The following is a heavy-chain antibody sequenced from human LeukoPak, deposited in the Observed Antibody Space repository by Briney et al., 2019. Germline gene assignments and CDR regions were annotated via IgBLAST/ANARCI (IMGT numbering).Heavy chain of an antibody. V-gene: IGHV1-69*05. CDR2: IIPIFGTG. CDR3: ARGPTLANAFDI. CDR1: GGTFSSYA. J-gene: IGHJ3*02. Sequence: SVKVSCKASGGTFSSYAINWVRQAPGQGLEWMGGIIPIFGTGNYAQKFQGRVTITTDESTSTAYMESSSLRSEDTAVYYCARGPTLANAFDIWGQGTMVTVSS.